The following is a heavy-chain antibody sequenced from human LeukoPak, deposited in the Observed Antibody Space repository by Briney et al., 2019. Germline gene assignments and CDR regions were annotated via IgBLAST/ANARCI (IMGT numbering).Heavy chain of an antibody. D-gene: IGHD3-16*01. CDR1: EFTVSSNY. V-gene: IGHV3-53*01. CDR3: ANLMITFGGTY. J-gene: IGHJ4*02. Sequence: PDGSLQLSCAASEFTVSSNYMSWVRQAPGKGLEWVSVIYSGGSTYYADSVKGRFTISRDNSKNTLYLQMNSLRAEDTAVYYCANLMITFGGTYWGQGTLVTVSS. CDR2: IYSGGST.